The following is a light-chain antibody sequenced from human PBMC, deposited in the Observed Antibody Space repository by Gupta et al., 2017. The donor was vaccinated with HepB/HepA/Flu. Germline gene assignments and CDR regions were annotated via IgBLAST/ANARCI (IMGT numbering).Light chain of an antibody. V-gene: IGLV1-40*01. CDR1: SPNIGAGYD. CDR2: GNS. CDR3: QSYDSSLSGSGV. Sequence: QSVLTQPPSVSGAPGQRVTISYTGSSPNIGAGYDVHWYQQLPGTAPKLLIYGNSNRPSGVPDRFSGSKSGTSASLAITGLQAEDEADYYCQSYDSSLSGSGVFGGGTKLTVL. J-gene: IGLJ3*02.